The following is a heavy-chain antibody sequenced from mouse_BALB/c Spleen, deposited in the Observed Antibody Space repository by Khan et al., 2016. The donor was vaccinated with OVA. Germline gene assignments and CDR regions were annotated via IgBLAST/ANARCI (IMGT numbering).Heavy chain of an antibody. D-gene: IGHD1-3*01. CDR2: IFPGNSDT. J-gene: IGHJ3*01. V-gene: IGHV1-5*01. CDR1: GYCFTNYL. Sequence: VQLQQSGTVLARPGASVKMSCKASGYCFTNYLIHWVKQRPGQGLVWIGDIFPGNSDTNYSQKFKDKAKLTAVTSASAAYMELNRLTNEDSAVYYCTRGGYSSFAYWGQGTLVTVSA. CDR3: TRGGYSSFAY.